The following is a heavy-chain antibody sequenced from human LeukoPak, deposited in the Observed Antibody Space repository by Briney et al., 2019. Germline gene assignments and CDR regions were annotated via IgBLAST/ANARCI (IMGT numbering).Heavy chain of an antibody. D-gene: IGHD3-3*01. CDR2: INPNSGGT. V-gene: IGHV1-2*02. CDR3: ARGGPTYYDFWSGQNWFDP. Sequence: ASVKVSCKTSGYTFTGYYMHWVRQAPGQGLEWMGRINPNSGGTNYAQKFQGRVTMTRATSITTAYMELSRLRSDDTAVYYCARGGPTYYDFWSGQNWFDPWGQGTLVTVSS. CDR1: GYTFTGYY. J-gene: IGHJ5*02.